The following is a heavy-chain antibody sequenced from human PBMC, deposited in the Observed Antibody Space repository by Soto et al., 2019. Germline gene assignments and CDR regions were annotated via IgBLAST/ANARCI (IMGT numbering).Heavy chain of an antibody. CDR1: GGSFSGYY. CDR3: ARVPGHFWSGYYGGPPESRAYYYYGMDV. J-gene: IGHJ6*02. Sequence: SETLSLTCAVYGGSFSGYYWSWIRQPPGKGLEWIGEINHSGSTNYNPSLKSRITISVDTSKNQFSLKLSSVTAADTAVYYCARVPGHFWSGYYGGPPESRAYYYYGMDVWGQGTTVTVSS. V-gene: IGHV4-34*01. CDR2: INHSGST. D-gene: IGHD3-3*02.